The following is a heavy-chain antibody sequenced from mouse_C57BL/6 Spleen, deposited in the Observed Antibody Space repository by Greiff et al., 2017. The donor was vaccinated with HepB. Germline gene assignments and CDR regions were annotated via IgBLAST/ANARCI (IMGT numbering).Heavy chain of an antibody. Sequence: EVHLVESGGGLVQPKGSLKLSCAASGFSFNTYAMNWVRQAPGKGLEWVARIRSKSNNYATYYADSVKDRFTISRDDSESMLYLQMNNLKTEDTAMYYCVRQYYYGSSYGYFDVWGTGTTVTVSS. D-gene: IGHD1-1*01. V-gene: IGHV10-1*01. CDR1: GFSFNTYA. CDR3: VRQYYYGSSYGYFDV. J-gene: IGHJ1*03. CDR2: IRSKSNNYAT.